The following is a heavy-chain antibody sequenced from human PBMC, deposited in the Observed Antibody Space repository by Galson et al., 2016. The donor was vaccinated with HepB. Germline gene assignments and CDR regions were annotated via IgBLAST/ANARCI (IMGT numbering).Heavy chain of an antibody. CDR2: MSYDGINK. J-gene: IGHJ4*02. CDR3: AKDVRYCSYTSRQVCQFEY. V-gene: IGHV3-30*18. Sequence: SLRLSCAASGFRLSNYGMHCVRQAPGKGLEWVAAMSYDGINKYYAHSVKGLFTISRDNSKNTLDLEMNSLRPEDTAMYYCAKDVRYCSYTSRQVCQFEYWGQGTLVTVSS. D-gene: IGHD2-2*01. CDR1: GFRLSNYG.